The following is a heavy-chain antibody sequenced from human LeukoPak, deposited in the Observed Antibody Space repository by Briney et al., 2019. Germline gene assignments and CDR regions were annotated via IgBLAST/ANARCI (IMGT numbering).Heavy chain of an antibody. CDR1: GFTFSSYA. J-gene: IGHJ4*02. Sequence: GGSLRLSCAASGFTFSSYAMSWVRQAPGKGLEWVSAISGSGDSAYYADSVKGRFTISRDNSKNALFLQMNSLRAEDTAVYYCAKVGGGSSTSCYSPAAYWGQGTLVTVSS. CDR3: AKVGGGSSTSCYSPAAY. CDR2: ISGSGDSA. D-gene: IGHD2-2*01. V-gene: IGHV3-23*01.